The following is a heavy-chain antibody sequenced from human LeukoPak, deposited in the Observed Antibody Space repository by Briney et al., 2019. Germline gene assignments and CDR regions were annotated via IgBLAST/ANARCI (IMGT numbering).Heavy chain of an antibody. CDR3: ARHSYYYDY. V-gene: IGHV4-39*01. D-gene: IGHD2-21*01. CDR1: GGYISGSDNY. CDR2: VYYSGTT. Sequence: SDTLSLTCTVSGGYISGSDNYWAWIRQPPGKGLEWIVSVYYSGTTDYNPSLNSRFSIFVDTSKNQFSLKLTSVTAADTAVYYCARHSYYYDYWGQGTLVTVSS. J-gene: IGHJ4*02.